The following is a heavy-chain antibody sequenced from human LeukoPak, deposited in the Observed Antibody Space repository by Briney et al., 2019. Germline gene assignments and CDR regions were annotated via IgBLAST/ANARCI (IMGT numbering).Heavy chain of an antibody. CDR3: AGVELEYSGSYRFDH. CDR1: GFTFSSYA. Sequence: SGGSLRLSCAASGFTFSSYAMSWVRQAPGKGLEWVSVIYSGGSTYYADSVKGRFTISRDNSKNTLYLQMNSLRAEDTAVYYCAGVELEYSGSYRFDHWGQGTLVTVSS. D-gene: IGHD1-26*01. J-gene: IGHJ4*02. V-gene: IGHV3-53*01. CDR2: IYSGGST.